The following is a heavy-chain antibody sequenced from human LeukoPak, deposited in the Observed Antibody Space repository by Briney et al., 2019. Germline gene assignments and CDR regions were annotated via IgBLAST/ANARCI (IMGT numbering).Heavy chain of an antibody. J-gene: IGHJ4*02. V-gene: IGHV3-23*01. D-gene: IGHD6-13*01. Sequence: GGSLRLSCAASGFTFSSYAMSWVRQAPGKGLEWVSAISGSGGSTYYADSVKGRFTISRDNSKNTLYLQMGSLRAEDMAVYYCARAVSSWDYFDYWGQGTLVTVSS. CDR3: ARAVSSWDYFDY. CDR1: GFTFSSYA. CDR2: ISGSGGST.